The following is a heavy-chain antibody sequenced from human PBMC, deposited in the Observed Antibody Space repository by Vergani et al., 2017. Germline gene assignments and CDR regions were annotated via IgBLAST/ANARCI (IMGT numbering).Heavy chain of an antibody. J-gene: IGHJ4*02. CDR1: GGPISSGGYY. D-gene: IGHD5-18*01. CDR3: ARESVDTAMVFDY. CDR2: IYYSGST. V-gene: IGHV4-61*08. Sequence: QVQLQESGPGLVKPSQTLSLTCTVSGGPISSGGYYWNWIRQHPGKGLEWIGYIYYSGSTNYNPSLKSRVTISVDTSKNQFSRKLSSVTAADTAVYYCARESVDTAMVFDYWGQGTLVTVSS.